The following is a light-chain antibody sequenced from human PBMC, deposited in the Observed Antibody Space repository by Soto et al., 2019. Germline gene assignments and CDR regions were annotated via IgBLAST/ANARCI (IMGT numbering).Light chain of an antibody. CDR2: NTN. J-gene: IGLJ1*01. CDR3: AAWDDSLIGFYV. Sequence: VLTQPPSASGTPGQRVTISCSGSNSNIGSNTVSWYQRFPGTAPKLLIYNTNQRPSGVPDRFSGSKSGTSASLAISGLQSEDEADYYCAAWDDSLIGFYVFGTGTKVTVL. V-gene: IGLV1-44*01. CDR1: NSNIGSNT.